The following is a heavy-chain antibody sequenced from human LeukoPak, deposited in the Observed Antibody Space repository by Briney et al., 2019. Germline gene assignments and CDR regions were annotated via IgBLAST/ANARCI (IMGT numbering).Heavy chain of an antibody. CDR2: IYRRGST. V-gene: IGHV4-39*01. J-gene: IGHJ6*02. CDR3: ARHVQDLGIKV. Sequence: SEALSLTCTVSGASISSSDSYWSWIRQPPGKGLEWIGSIYRRGSTSYNPSLKSRVTVSEDMSKNHFSLRLSSVTAADTAVYYCARHVQDLGIKVWGQGTTVAVSS. CDR1: GASISSSDSY.